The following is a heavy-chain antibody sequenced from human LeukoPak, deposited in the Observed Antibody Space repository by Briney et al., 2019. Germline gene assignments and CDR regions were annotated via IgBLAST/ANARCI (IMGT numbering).Heavy chain of an antibody. CDR1: GGSISSSSYY. CDR2: IYYSGST. V-gene: IGHV4-39*01. CDR3: ASTPRIHSSGWYRGASYYYMDV. J-gene: IGHJ6*03. Sequence: SETLSLTCTVSGGSISSSSYYWGWIRQPPGKGLEWIGSIYYSGSTYYNPSLKSRVTISVDTSKNQFSLKLSSVTAADTAVYYCASTPRIHSSGWYRGASYYYMDVWGKGTTVTISS. D-gene: IGHD6-19*01.